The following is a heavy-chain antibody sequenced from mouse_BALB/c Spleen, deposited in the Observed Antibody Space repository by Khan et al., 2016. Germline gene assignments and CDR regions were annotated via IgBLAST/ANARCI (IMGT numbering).Heavy chain of an antibody. CDR2: ISYSGIT. D-gene: IGHD2-3*01. CDR3: AYDSYYAWFPY. J-gene: IGHJ3*01. V-gene: IGHV3-2*02. CDR1: GYSITSDYA. Sequence: EVQLVESGPGLVKPSQSLSLTCTVTGYSITSDYAWNWIRQFPGNKLEWMGYISYSGITSYNPSLKSRISITRDTSKNQFFLQLISVTTEDTATXYCAYDSYYAWFPYWGHGTLVTVSA.